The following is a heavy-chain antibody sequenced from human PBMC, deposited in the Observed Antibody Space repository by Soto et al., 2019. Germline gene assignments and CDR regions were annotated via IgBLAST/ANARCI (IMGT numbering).Heavy chain of an antibody. Sequence: QVQLQESGPGLVKPSETLSLTCSVSGGPISGYSWSWIRQPPGKGLEWIGYIYYSGSTNHNPSLKSRVTIPVDPSKNQFSVKLTSVPARDPAVYYCARRKGFTWFAPGGQGTLVTVPS. J-gene: IGHJ5*02. V-gene: IGHV4-59*01. CDR2: IYYSGST. CDR1: GGPISGYS. CDR3: ARRKGFTWFAP.